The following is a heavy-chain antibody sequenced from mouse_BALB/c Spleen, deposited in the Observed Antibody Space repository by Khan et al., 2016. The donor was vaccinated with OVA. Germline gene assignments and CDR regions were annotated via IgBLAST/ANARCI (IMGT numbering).Heavy chain of an antibody. Sequence: QVQLQQPGAELVRPGTSVKVSCKASGYAFTNYLIEWVKQRPGQGLEWIGVINPGSGGTNYNEKFKGKATLTADKSSSTAYMQLSSLTSDDSAVYFCAREDGTSFAYWGQGTLVTVSA. CDR3: AREDGTSFAY. D-gene: IGHD4-1*01. CDR2: INPGSGGT. V-gene: IGHV1-54*01. CDR1: GYAFTNYL. J-gene: IGHJ3*01.